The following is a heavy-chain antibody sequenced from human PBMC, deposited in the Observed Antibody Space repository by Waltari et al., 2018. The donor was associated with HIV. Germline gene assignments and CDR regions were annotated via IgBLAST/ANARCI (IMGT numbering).Heavy chain of an antibody. J-gene: IGHJ4*02. CDR2: IKQDGREK. D-gene: IGHD3-9*01. CDR3: AELDIPIGYFTH. Sequence: EEQLVESGGNMVQPGGYLRLSCVGSGFSFGNRWRGWFCQGPRQGLEWVANIKQDGREKYYIDSVKGRFTISRDNAKNSVYLQMNSLRSEDTAVYFCAELDIPIGYFTHWGRGSLVTVSS. V-gene: IGHV3-7*01. CDR1: GFSFGNRW.